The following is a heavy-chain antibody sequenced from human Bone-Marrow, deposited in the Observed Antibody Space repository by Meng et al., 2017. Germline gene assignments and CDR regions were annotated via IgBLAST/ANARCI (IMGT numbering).Heavy chain of an antibody. CDR1: GDRFAYNIGS. V-gene: IGHV6-1*01. D-gene: IGHD6-13*01. J-gene: IGHJ4*02. Sequence: VQSEQSGAGLVKASKNLSVPCGISGDRFAYNIGSWNWIRHCPARGLESQGISFFRSEWNNDYAVSVKSRLTINRDKSKNQLYLQLNSLTPEDTAVYYCARALRQLVHFDYWGQGTLVTVSS. CDR3: ARALRQLVHFDY. CDR2: SFFRSEWNN.